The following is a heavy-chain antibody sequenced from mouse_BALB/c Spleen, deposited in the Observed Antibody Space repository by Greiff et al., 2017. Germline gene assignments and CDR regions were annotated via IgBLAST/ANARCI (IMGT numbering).Heavy chain of an antibody. Sequence: VQLKESGPELVKPGASVKIPCKASGYTFTDYNMDWVKQSHGKSLEWIGDINPNNGGTSYNQKFKGKATLTVDKSSSTAYMELRSLTSEDSAVYYCARRDGYSFAYWGQGTLVTVSA. V-gene: IGHV1-18*01. CDR3: ARRDGYSFAY. CDR1: GYTFTDYN. J-gene: IGHJ3*01. D-gene: IGHD2-3*01. CDR2: INPNNGGT.